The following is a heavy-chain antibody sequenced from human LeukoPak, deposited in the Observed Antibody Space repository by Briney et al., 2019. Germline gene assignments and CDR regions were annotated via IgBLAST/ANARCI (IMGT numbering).Heavy chain of an antibody. D-gene: IGHD6-19*01. Sequence: SETLSLTCAVSGGSISSGGYSWSWIRQPPGKGLEWIGYIYHSGSTYYNPSLKSRVTISVDRSKNQFSLKLSSVTAADTAVCYCARSSGWYESFDIWGQGTMVTVSS. V-gene: IGHV4-30-2*02. CDR3: ARSSGWYESFDI. CDR1: GGSISSGGYS. CDR2: IYHSGST. J-gene: IGHJ3*02.